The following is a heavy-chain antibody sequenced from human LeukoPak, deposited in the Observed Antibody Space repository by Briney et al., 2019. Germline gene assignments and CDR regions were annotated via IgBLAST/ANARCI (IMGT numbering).Heavy chain of an antibody. J-gene: IGHJ4*02. CDR1: GGTFSSYA. CDR3: ARLLWFGESEDY. CDR2: IIPIFGTA. Sequence: GASVKVSCKASGGTFSSYAISWVRQAPGQGLEWMGGIIPIFGTANYAQKFQGRVTITADESTSTAYMELSSLRSEDTAAYYCARLLWFGESEDYWGQGTLVTVSS. D-gene: IGHD3-10*01. V-gene: IGHV1-69*13.